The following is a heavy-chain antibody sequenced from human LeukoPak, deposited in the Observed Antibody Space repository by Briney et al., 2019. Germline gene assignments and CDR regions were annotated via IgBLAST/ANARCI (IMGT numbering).Heavy chain of an antibody. V-gene: IGHV3-30-3*01. D-gene: IGHD2-2*03. CDR2: ISYDGSNK. Sequence: GGSLRLSCAASVFTFSSYAMHWVRQAPGKGLHWVAVISYDGSNKYYADSVKGRFTISRDNSKNTLYLQLNSLRPEDTALYYCARDGYCSSTGCSAYFFDSWGQGTLVTVSS. J-gene: IGHJ4*02. CDR3: ARDGYCSSTGCSAYFFDS. CDR1: VFTFSSYA.